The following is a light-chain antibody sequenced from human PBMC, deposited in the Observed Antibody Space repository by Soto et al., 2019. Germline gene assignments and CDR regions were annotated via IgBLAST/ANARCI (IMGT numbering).Light chain of an antibody. CDR3: VLYMGRGIWV. J-gene: IGLJ3*02. V-gene: IGLV8-61*01. Sequence: QTVVTQEPSFSVALGRTVTLTCGLSSGSVSTTYYPTWYQQTPGQAPRTLIYSTDTRSSGVPDRFSGSILGNKAALTITGAQADDESDYYCVLYMGRGIWVFGGGTKLTVL. CDR2: STD. CDR1: SGSVSTTYY.